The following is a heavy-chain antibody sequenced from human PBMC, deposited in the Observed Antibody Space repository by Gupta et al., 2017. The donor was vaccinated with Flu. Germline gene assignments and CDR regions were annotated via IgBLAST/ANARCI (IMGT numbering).Heavy chain of an antibody. CDR3: ARRISGWNDHSFDY. V-gene: IGHV5-51*01. CDR1: SYW. D-gene: IGHD1-1*01. J-gene: IGHJ4*02. Sequence: SYWIGWVRQMPGKGLEWMGIIYPGDSDTRYSPAVQGQVTISADKSISTAYLQWRRLKASETAMYYCARRISGWNDHSFDYGGQGTLVTVSS. CDR2: IYPGDSDT.